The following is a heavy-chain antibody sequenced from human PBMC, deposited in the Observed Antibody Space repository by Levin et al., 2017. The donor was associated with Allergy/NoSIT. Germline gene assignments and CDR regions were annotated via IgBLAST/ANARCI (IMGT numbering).Heavy chain of an antibody. CDR1: GDRVSSNGAT. CDR2: TYYRSKWYN. Sequence: SQTLSLTCAISGDRVSSNGATWNWIRQSPSRGLEWLGRTYYRSKWYNDYAVSVKSRITINPDTSKNQFSLQLNSVTPEDTAVYYCARVWGTGKRGKDNFDYWGQGTLVTVSS. J-gene: IGHJ4*02. CDR3: ARVWGTGKRGKDNFDY. V-gene: IGHV6-1*01. D-gene: IGHD3-16*01.